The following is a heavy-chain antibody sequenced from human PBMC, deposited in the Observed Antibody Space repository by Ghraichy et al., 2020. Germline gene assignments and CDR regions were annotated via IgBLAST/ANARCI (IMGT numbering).Heavy chain of an antibody. J-gene: IGHJ5*02. D-gene: IGHD3-3*01. CDR3: ARQRFLEWLTKGWFDP. V-gene: IGHV4-34*01. CDR1: GGSFSGYY. Sequence: SQTLSLTCAVYGGSFSGYYWSWIRQPPGKGLEWIGEINHTGSTTYNPSLKSRVTLSVDTSKNQFSLKLSSVTAADTAVYYCARQRFLEWLTKGWFDPWGQGTLVTVSS. CDR2: INHTGST.